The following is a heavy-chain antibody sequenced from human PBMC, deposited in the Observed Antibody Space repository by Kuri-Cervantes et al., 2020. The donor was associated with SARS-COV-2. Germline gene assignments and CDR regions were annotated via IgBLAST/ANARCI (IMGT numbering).Heavy chain of an antibody. Sequence: GGSLRLSCAASGFTFSSYWMSWVRQAPGKGPEWVANIKQDGSEKYYVDSVKGRFTISRDNAKNSLYLQMNSLRAEDTAVYYCAKVRDSSSWYGAFDIWGQGTMVTVSS. D-gene: IGHD6-13*01. J-gene: IGHJ3*02. CDR2: IKQDGSEK. V-gene: IGHV3-7*03. CDR3: AKVRDSSSWYGAFDI. CDR1: GFTFSSYW.